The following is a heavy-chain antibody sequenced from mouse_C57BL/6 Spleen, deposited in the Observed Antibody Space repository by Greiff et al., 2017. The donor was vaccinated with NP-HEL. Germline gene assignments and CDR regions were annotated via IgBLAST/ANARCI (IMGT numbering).Heavy chain of an antibody. CDR3: ARHDYYGSSYWYFDG. J-gene: IGHJ1*03. V-gene: IGHV5-17*01. D-gene: IGHD1-1*01. Sequence: EVKLVESGGGLVKPGGSLKLSCAASGFTFSDYGMHWVRQAPEKGLEWVAYISSGSSTIYYADTVKGRFTISRDNAKNTLFLQMTSLRSEDTAMYYCARHDYYGSSYWYFDGWGTGTTVTVSS. CDR1: GFTFSDYG. CDR2: ISSGSSTI.